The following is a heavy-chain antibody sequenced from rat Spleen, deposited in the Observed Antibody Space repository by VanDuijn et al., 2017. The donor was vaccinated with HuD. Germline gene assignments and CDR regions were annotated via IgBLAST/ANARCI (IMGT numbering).Heavy chain of an antibody. CDR2: ISFDGGTT. CDR1: GFTFSDYY. V-gene: IGHV5-25*01. Sequence: EVKLVESGGGLVQPGRSLKLSCAASGFTFSDYYMAWVRQAPTKGLEWVASISFDGGTTFYRDSVKGRFTISRDNAKSTLYLQMDSLRSEDTATYYCARHEATVVREAFDYWGQGVMVTVSS. J-gene: IGHJ2*01. CDR3: ARHEATVVREAFDY. D-gene: IGHD1-1*01.